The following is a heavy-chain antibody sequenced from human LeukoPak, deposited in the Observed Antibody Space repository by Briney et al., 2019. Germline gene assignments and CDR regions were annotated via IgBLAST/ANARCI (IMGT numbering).Heavy chain of an antibody. Sequence: GGSLRLSCAASGFSFSTYGFHWVRQAPGKGLEWVAMIWYEASKKYFADSVKGRFTISRDNSKTTLYLEMNSLRAEDTAVYYCARDPPKASGSYFIGGPDYWGQGTLVTVSS. CDR1: GFSFSTYG. CDR2: IWYEASKK. CDR3: ARDPPKASGSYFIGGPDY. J-gene: IGHJ4*02. D-gene: IGHD3-10*01. V-gene: IGHV3-33*01.